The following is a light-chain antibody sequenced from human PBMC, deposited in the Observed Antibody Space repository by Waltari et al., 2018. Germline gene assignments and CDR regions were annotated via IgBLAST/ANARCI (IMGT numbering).Light chain of an antibody. Sequence: QSALTQPASVSGSPGQSITISCTGTSRDVGGYYYLSWYQQHPGKAPKVVIFDVSLRPSVVSNRFSSSKSGNTASLSISGLQAEDEADYYCTSYTSSHGLVFGTGTKVTVL. CDR2: DVS. J-gene: IGLJ1*01. CDR1: SRDVGGYYY. V-gene: IGLV2-14*03. CDR3: TSYTSSHGLV.